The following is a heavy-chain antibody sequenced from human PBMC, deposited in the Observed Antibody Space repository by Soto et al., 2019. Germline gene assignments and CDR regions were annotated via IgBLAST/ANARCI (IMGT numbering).Heavy chain of an antibody. CDR3: ARPCTNGVRPFDY. J-gene: IGHJ4*02. CDR2: ISSTSSSK. V-gene: IGHV3-21*01. Sequence: PGGSLRLSCAASGFTFSSYSMNWVRQAPGKGLEWVSSISSTSSSKYYADSVKGRFTISRDNAKNSLYLQMNSLRAEDTAVYYCARPCTNGVRPFDYWGQGTLVTVSS. D-gene: IGHD2-8*01. CDR1: GFTFSSYS.